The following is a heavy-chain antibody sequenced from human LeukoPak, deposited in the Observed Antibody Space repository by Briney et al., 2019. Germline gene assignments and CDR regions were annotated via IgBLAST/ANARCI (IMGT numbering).Heavy chain of an antibody. V-gene: IGHV5-51*01. CDR2: IYPGDSDT. J-gene: IGHJ3*02. CDR3: AGQDIVVVATTTRALDI. CDR1: GYRFTSYW. Sequence: GESLKISCTGSGYRFTSYWIAWVRQMPGKGLEWMGIIYPGDSDTRYSPSFQGQVTISADKSISTAYLQWNNLKASDTAMYYCAGQDIVVVATTTRALDIWGQGTMVTVSS. D-gene: IGHD2-15*01.